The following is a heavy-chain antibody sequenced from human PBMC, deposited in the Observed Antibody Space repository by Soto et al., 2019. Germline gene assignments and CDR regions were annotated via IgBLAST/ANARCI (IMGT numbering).Heavy chain of an antibody. CDR1: GFTFSSYG. CDR2: ISYDGSNK. V-gene: IGHV3-30*18. J-gene: IGHJ4*02. CDR3: AKAGDRSGYYPDY. D-gene: IGHD3-22*01. Sequence: QVQLVESGGGVVQPGRSLRLSCAASGFTFSSYGMHWVRQAPGKGLEWVAVISYDGSNKYYADSVKGRFTISRDNSKNTMYLQMNSLSAEDTAVYYCAKAGDRSGYYPDYWGQGTLVIVSS.